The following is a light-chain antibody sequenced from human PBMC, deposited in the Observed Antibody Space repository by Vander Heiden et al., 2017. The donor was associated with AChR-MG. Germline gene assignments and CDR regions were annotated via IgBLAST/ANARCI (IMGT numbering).Light chain of an antibody. Sequence: SYVLTQPPSVSVAPGKTATITCGGNNIGRERVQCCQQEPGQAPKLVMSYNTDRPSGIPARFSGSNSGNTATLTSSRVEAGDEADYYCQLWDNGSDHELFGGGTKLTVL. V-gene: IGLV3-21*04. J-gene: IGLJ2*01. CDR3: QLWDNGSDHEL. CDR2: YNT. CDR1: NIGRER.